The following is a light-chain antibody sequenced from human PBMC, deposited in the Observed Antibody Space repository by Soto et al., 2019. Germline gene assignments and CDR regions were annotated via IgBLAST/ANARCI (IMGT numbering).Light chain of an antibody. J-gene: IGKJ1*01. Sequence: DIQMTQSPSTLSGSVGDRVTITCRASQTISSWLAWYQQKPGKAPKLLIYKASTLKSGVPSRFSGSGSEAEFTLTISSLQPDDFATYYCQQYHRHWTFGQGTKVDIK. CDR2: KAS. V-gene: IGKV1-5*03. CDR3: QQYHRHWT. CDR1: QTISSW.